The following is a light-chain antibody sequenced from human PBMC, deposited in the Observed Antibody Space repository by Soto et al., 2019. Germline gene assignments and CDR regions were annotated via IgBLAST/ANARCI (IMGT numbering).Light chain of an antibody. J-gene: IGKJ1*01. V-gene: IGKV1-5*03. CDR2: KAS. CDR3: QKYDSAPRT. CDR1: HSISSW. Sequence: DIHMTQSPSTLSASVGDRVTITCRASHSISSWLAWYQQKPGKAPKLLIYKASSLESGVPSRFSGSGSGTDFTLTISSLQPEDFATYYCQKYDSAPRTFGQGTKVDIK.